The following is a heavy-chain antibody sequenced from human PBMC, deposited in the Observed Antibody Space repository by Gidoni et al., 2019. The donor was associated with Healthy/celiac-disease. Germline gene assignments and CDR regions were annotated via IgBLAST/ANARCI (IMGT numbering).Heavy chain of an antibody. D-gene: IGHD1-26*01. CDR1: GFTFSSYS. J-gene: IGHJ4*02. CDR3: ARDRRPGARYYFDY. CDR2: ISSSSSTI. Sequence: EVQLVESGGGLVQPGGSLRLSCAASGFTFSSYSMNWVRQAPGKGLEWVSYISSSSSTIYYADSVKGRFTISRDNAKNSLYLQMNSLRAEDTAVYYCARDRRPGARYYFDYWGQGTLVTVSS. V-gene: IGHV3-48*01.